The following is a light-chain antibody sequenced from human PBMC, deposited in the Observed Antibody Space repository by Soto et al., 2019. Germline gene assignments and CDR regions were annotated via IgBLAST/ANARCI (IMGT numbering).Light chain of an antibody. V-gene: IGKV3-15*01. Sequence: VMTQSPATLSVSPGERATLSCRASQSLRSSLAWYQQKPGQAPRLLIYGASTRATGIPARFSGSGSGTDFTLTISSLQSEDFAVYFCQQYNIWPQTFGQGTKVEIK. CDR1: QSLRSS. CDR2: GAS. CDR3: QQYNIWPQT. J-gene: IGKJ1*01.